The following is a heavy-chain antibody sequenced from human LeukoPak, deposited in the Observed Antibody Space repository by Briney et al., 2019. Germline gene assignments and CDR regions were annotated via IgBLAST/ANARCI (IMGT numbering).Heavy chain of an antibody. D-gene: IGHD3-16*02. CDR2: IIPILGIA. J-gene: IGHJ4*02. CDR1: GGTFSIYA. CDR3: ARDFVPNYVWGSYRPTYYFDY. V-gene: IGHV1-69*04. Sequence: SVKVSFTASGGTFSIYAISWVRQAPGQGLEWMGRIIPILGIANYAQKFQGRVTITADKATSTAYMELSSLRSEDTAVYYCARDFVPNYVWGSYRPTYYFDYWGQGTLVTVSS.